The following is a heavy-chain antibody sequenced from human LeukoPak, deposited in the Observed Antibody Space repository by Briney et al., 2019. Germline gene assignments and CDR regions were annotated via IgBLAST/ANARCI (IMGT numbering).Heavy chain of an antibody. CDR1: GYTFTGYY. J-gene: IGHJ3*02. D-gene: IGHD2-2*01. CDR2: INPSGGST. CDR3: ARTYQLLPHGDAFDI. Sequence: GASVKVSCKASGYTFTGYYMHWVRQAPGQGLEWMGIINPSGGSTSYAQKFQGRVTMTRDTSTSTVYMELSSLRSEDTAVYYCARTYQLLPHGDAFDIWGQGTMVTVSS. V-gene: IGHV1-46*01.